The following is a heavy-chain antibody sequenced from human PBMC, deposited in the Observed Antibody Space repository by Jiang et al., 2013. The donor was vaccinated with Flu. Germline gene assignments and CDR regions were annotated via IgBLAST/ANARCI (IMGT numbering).Heavy chain of an antibody. CDR3: TRLPVGTYKFDSPARAFDI. J-gene: IGHJ3*02. Sequence: GPGLVKPSETLSLLCTVSGDSIISENAYWAWVRQSPGKGLEWIGHIYYRGTPYYNPSLRSRVAISVDTSRNQFSLQLNSVTAADTALYYCTRLPVGTYKFDSPARAFDIWGQGTMVTVSS. D-gene: IGHD3-10*01. V-gene: IGHV4-39*01. CDR1: GDSIISENAY. CDR2: IYYRGTP.